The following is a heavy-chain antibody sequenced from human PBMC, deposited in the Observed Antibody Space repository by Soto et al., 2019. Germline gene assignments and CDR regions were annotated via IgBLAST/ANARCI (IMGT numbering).Heavy chain of an antibody. CDR1: GVSTRNYF. V-gene: IGHV4-59*01. J-gene: IGHJ5*02. D-gene: IGHD3-9*01. Sequence: TSETLSLTCTVSGVSTRNYFWSWIRQPPGKGLEWIGCIYYSGTTNYNSSLKSRVTISLDTSKNQFSLRLRSVTAADTAVYYCARYVNPYDTAVWFDPWGQGTLVTVSS. CDR2: IYYSGTT. CDR3: ARYVNPYDTAVWFDP.